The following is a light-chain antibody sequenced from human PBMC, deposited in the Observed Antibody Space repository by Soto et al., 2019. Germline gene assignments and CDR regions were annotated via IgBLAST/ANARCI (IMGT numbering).Light chain of an antibody. CDR2: DVS. V-gene: IGLV2-14*01. J-gene: IGLJ1*01. Sequence: QSVLTQPASVSGSPGQSITISCTGTSSDVGGYNYVSWYQQHPGKAPKLMIYDVSNRPSGVSNRFSGSKSGNTASLTISGLQAEDEADYSCSSYTSSSSYGFGTGPKVTVL. CDR1: SSDVGGYNY. CDR3: SSYTSSSSYG.